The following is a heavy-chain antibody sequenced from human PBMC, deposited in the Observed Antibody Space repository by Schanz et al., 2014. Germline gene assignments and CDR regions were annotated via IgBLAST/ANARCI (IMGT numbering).Heavy chain of an antibody. J-gene: IGHJ3*02. CDR2: IIPVLNIA. CDR1: GYTFTSYS. V-gene: IGHV1-69*09. CDR3: ARGGGPEDVFDI. D-gene: IGHD5-12*01. Sequence: QVQLVQSGAEVKKPGASVKVSCKASGYTFTSYSMHWVRQAPGQGLEWMGKIIPVLNIATYAQRFQGRVSITADTSTNTAYMELSSLTSEDTAVHYCARGGGPEDVFDIWGQGTILTVSS.